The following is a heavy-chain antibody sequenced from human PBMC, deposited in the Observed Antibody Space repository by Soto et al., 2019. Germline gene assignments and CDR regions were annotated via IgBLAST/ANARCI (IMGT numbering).Heavy chain of an antibody. D-gene: IGHD3-9*01. CDR3: ARGGGRDYDILTGYYNSWFDP. CDR1: GGSFSGYY. Sequence: SETLSLTCAVYGGSFSGYYWSWIRQPPGKGLEWIGEINHSGSTNYNPSLKSRVTISVDTSKNQFSLKLSSVTAADTAVYYCARGGGRDYDILTGYYNSWFDPWGQGTLVTVSS. V-gene: IGHV4-34*01. CDR2: INHSGST. J-gene: IGHJ5*02.